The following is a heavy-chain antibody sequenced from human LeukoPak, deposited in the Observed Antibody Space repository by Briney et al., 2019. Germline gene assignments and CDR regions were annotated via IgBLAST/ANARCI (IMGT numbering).Heavy chain of an antibody. CDR2: LSASGGST. CDR1: GFTFSSYA. V-gene: IGHV3-23*01. J-gene: IGHJ4*02. CDR3: AKVSGSGSYNRWTHFDY. Sequence: GGSLRLSSAASGFTFSSYALSWVPHAPRKGLEWVSALSASGGSTYYADSVKGRFTISRDNSKNTLYLQMNSLRAEDTAVYYCAKVSGSGSYNRWTHFDYWGQGTLVTVSS. D-gene: IGHD1-26*01.